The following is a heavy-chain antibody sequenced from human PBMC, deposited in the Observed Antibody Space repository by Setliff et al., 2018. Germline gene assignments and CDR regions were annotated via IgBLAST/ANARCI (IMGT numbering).Heavy chain of an antibody. CDR1: GGTFSSYA. V-gene: IGHV1-3*01. Sequence: ASVKVSCKASGGTFSSYAISWVRQAPGQGLEWMGWINAANENTQYSKKFQGRLTITRDTSANTAYMELSSLRSEDTAVYYCARRPYDSSGYFNYWGQGTLVTVSS. D-gene: IGHD3-22*01. J-gene: IGHJ4*02. CDR3: ARRPYDSSGYFNY. CDR2: INAANENT.